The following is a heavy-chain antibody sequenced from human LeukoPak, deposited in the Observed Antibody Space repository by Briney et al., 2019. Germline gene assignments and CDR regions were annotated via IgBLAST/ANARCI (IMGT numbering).Heavy chain of an antibody. CDR3: ARGEFADLMENWFDP. V-gene: IGHV3-74*01. J-gene: IGHJ5*02. D-gene: IGHD2-21*01. CDR2: INSDGSST. CDR1: GFTFSSYW. Sequence: GGSLRLSCAASGFTFSSYWMHWVRQAPGKGLVWVSRINSDGSSTSYADSVKGRFTISRDNAKNTLYLQMNSLRAEDTAVYCCARGEFADLMENWFDPWGQGTLVTVSS.